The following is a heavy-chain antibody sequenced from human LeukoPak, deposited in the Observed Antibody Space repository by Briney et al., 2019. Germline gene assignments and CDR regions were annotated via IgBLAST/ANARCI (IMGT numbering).Heavy chain of an antibody. V-gene: IGHV3-23*01. Sequence: GGSRRLSCAASGFHFSSYAMNWVRQAPGKGLEWVSSVSGSGGSTYSTYYADSLKGRITVSRDDSKNTFYLQMISLRDEDTAVYYCVRSNIVVVAAAGDVWGQGTLVTVSS. CDR1: GFHFSSYA. CDR3: VRSNIVVVAAAGDV. CDR2: VSGSGGSTYST. D-gene: IGHD2-15*01. J-gene: IGHJ3*01.